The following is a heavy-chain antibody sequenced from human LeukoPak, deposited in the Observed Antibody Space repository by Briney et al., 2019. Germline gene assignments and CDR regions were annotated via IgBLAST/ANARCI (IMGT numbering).Heavy chain of an antibody. D-gene: IGHD6-13*01. CDR3: AREVYSSTWFDL. CDR1: GFTLNTNY. Sequence: GSLRLSCAASGFTLNTNYMNWVRQVPGKGLEWVSVIYAGGNTYYADSVKERFTISRDNSRNTLYLQMNSLRGDDTAVYYCAREVYSSTWFDLWGQGTLVTVSS. CDR2: IYAGGNT. J-gene: IGHJ4*02. V-gene: IGHV3-66*01.